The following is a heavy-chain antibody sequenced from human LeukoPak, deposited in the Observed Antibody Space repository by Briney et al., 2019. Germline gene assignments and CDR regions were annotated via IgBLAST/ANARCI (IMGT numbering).Heavy chain of an antibody. CDR1: GLRVSSFA. CDR3: ARASWVSTADAVR. V-gene: IGHV3-23*01. CDR2: MKGTGET. J-gene: IGHJ4*02. D-gene: IGHD3-16*01. Sequence: PGRCLRLSCAASGLRVSSFAISWVRQAPARGLEWLSSMKGTGETIYAESVRGRCTLFRDGSRNTVYLQLNNLRVEDTAVYYCARASWVSTADAVRWGQGTVVTVSS.